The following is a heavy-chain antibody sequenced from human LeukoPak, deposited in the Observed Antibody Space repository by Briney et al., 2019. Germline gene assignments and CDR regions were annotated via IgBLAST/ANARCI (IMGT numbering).Heavy chain of an antibody. CDR2: IYYGGST. J-gene: IGHJ5*02. V-gene: IGHV4-39*01. CDR1: GGSISSTSYY. CDR3: ARQGRYCSSTSCANLKWFDP. Sequence: SETLSLTCTVSGGSISSTSYYWGWIRQSPGKGLEWIGSIYYGGSTYYNPSLNTRVTISVDTSKNPFSMKLSSVTGADTAVYFCARQGRYCSSTSCANLKWFDPWGQGTLVTVSS. D-gene: IGHD2-2*01.